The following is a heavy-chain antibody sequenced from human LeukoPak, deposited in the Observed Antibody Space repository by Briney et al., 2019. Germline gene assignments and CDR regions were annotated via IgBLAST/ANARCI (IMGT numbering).Heavy chain of an antibody. CDR1: GFTISNYD. D-gene: IGHD1-26*01. V-gene: IGHV3-30*03. CDR2: ISYDGSNK. J-gene: IGHJ4*02. Sequence: SGRSLRLSCAASGFTISNYDMHGVRQAPGKGLEWVALISYDGSNKYYADSVKGRFTISRDNSKNTLYLQMNSLRAEDTAVCYCTRDMGGTYFDYWGQGTLVTVSS. CDR3: TRDMGGTYFDY.